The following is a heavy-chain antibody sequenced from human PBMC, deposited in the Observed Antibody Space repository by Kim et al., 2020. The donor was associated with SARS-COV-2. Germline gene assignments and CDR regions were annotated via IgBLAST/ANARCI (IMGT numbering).Heavy chain of an antibody. J-gene: IGHJ5*02. Sequence: SVKVSCKASGGTFGTHAISWVRQVPGQGLEWMGGIIPMFGTTQYAQKFKDRVTITADESTNTAYMKVISLTSEDTALYCCARTNWNYGGRWFDPWGQGTLVTVSS. CDR2: IIPMFGTT. CDR1: GGTFGTHA. D-gene: IGHD1-7*01. V-gene: IGHV1-69*13. CDR3: ARTNWNYGGRWFDP.